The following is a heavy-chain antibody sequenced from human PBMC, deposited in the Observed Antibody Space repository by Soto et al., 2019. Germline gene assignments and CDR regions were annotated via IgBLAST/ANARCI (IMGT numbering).Heavy chain of an antibody. CDR2: IYYSGST. D-gene: IGHD1-1*01. Sequence: PSETLSLTCTVSGGSVSSGSYYWSRIRQPPGKGLEWIGYIYYSGSTNYNPSLKSRVTISVDTSKNQFSLKLSSVTAADTAVYYCAREYNWNDFQSGSYNWFEPWGQGTLVTVSS. CDR3: AREYNWNDFQSGSYNWFEP. V-gene: IGHV4-61*01. J-gene: IGHJ5*02. CDR1: GGSVSSGSYY.